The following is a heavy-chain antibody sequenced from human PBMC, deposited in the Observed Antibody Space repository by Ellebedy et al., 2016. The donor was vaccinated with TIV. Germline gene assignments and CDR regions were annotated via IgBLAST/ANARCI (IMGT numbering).Heavy chain of an antibody. Sequence: AASVKVSCKTSGYTFTDYYIHWVRQAPGQGLEWMGWIYPHSGGTNYAQKFQGRVTMTRDTSISTAYMELSRLRSDDTAVYYCARVSPFNWAYYFDNWGQGTLVTVSS. CDR1: GYTFTDYY. CDR3: ARVSPFNWAYYFDN. V-gene: IGHV1-2*02. CDR2: IYPHSGGT. D-gene: IGHD1-1*01. J-gene: IGHJ4*02.